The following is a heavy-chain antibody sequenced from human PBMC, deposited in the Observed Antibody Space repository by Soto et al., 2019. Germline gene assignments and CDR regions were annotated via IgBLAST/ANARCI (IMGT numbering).Heavy chain of an antibody. CDR3: ARGMVAATLNYYYYGMDV. D-gene: IGHD2-15*01. Sequence: ASVKVSCKASGYTFTSCYMRWVRQAPGQGLEWMGIINPSGGSTSYAQKFQGRVTMTRDTSTSTVYMELSSLRSEDTAVYYCARGMVAATLNYYYYGMDVWGQGTTVTVSS. J-gene: IGHJ6*02. CDR1: GYTFTSCY. V-gene: IGHV1-46*01. CDR2: INPSGGST.